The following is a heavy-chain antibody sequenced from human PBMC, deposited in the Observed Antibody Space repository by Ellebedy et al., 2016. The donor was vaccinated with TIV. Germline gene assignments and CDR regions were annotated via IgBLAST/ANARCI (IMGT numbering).Heavy chain of an antibody. Sequence: AASVKVSCKAFGYTFIGYYMHWVRQAPGQGLEWMGWINPKNGDTSYAQKFQGRVTMTRDPSISTAYMELSRLGSDDTAVYYCGRSGYGSGWSFDYWGQGTLVTVSS. D-gene: IGHD6-19*01. CDR2: INPKNGDT. CDR3: GRSGYGSGWSFDY. J-gene: IGHJ4*02. CDR1: GYTFIGYY. V-gene: IGHV1-2*02.